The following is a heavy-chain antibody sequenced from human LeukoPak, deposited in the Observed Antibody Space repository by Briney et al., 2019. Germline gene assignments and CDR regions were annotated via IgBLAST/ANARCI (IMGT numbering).Heavy chain of an antibody. CDR3: AKDHTVNYYYFGMDG. V-gene: IGHV3-23*01. J-gene: IGHJ6*02. CDR1: GFTFSSYA. CDR2: ISGGGGST. Sequence: GGSLRLSCAASGFTFSSYAMSWVRLAPGEGLGWVSAISGGGGSTYYADSVNGRFTISRDNSKNTLYLQMNSLGAEETAVYYCAKDHTVNYYYFGMDGWGQGTTVTAS. D-gene: IGHD4-17*01.